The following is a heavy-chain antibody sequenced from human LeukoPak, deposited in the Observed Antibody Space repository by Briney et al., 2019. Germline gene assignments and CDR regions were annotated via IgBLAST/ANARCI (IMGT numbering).Heavy chain of an antibody. CDR3: ARFSPRAMGNYLDF. J-gene: IGHJ4*02. V-gene: IGHV4-59*12. CDR1: GGSISSYY. CDR2: IYYSGST. Sequence: SETLSLTCTVSGGSISSYYWSWIRQPPGKGLEWIGYIYYSGSTNYNPSLKSRVTISVDTSKNQFSLKLSSVTAADTAVYYCARFSPRAMGNYLDFWGQGTLVTVSS. D-gene: IGHD7-27*01.